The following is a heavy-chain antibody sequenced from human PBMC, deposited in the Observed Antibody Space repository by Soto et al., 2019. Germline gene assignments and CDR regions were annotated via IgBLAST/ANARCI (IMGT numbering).Heavy chain of an antibody. J-gene: IGHJ6*02. CDR1: GGSISSGDCY. D-gene: IGHD3-3*01. V-gene: IGHV4-30-4*01. Sequence: SETLFLTCTVSGGSISSGDCYWSWIRQPPGKGLEWIGYIYYSGSTYYNPSLKSRVTISVDTSKNQFSLKLSSVTAADTAVYYCAREKWVTIFGVANYYGMDVWGQGTTVTVSS. CDR2: IYYSGST. CDR3: AREKWVTIFGVANYYGMDV.